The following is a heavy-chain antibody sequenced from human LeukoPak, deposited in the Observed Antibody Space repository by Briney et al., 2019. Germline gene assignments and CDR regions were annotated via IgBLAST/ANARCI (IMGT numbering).Heavy chain of an antibody. CDR2: INPNSGGT. J-gene: IGHJ6*03. D-gene: IGHD2-2*01. V-gene: IGHV1-2*02. CDR3: ARGRTGYCSGPSCSRYSYYYMDV. CDR1: GYTFTGYY. Sequence: ASVKVSCKASGYTFTGYYMHWVRQAPGQGLEWMGWINPNSGGTNYAQNFQGKVTIARNTSISSAYMELSRLRSDDTAVYYCARGRTGYCSGPSCSRYSYYYMDVWGKGTTVTVSS.